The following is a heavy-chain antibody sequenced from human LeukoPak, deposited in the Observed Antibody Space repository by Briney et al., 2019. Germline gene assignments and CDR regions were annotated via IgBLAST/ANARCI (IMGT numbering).Heavy chain of an antibody. Sequence: SETLSLTCTVSGGSMNNYYWTWIRQSPGRGLEWIGYIYYSGGINYNPSLESRVVMSLDTSKNEFSLKLSSVTAADTAVYYCASELAAAAVRSRPSEEPGYWGKGTLVTVPS. V-gene: IGHV4-59*08. J-gene: IGHJ4*02. D-gene: IGHD6-13*01. CDR1: GGSMNNYY. CDR2: IYYSGGI. CDR3: ASELAAAAVRSRPSEEPGY.